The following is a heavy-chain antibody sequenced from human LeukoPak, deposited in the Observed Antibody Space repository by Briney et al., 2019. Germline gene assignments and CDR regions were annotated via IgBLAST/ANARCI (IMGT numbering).Heavy chain of an antibody. D-gene: IGHD6-6*01. CDR2: IYYSGST. Sequence: SETLSLTCTVSGGSISSGGYYWSWIRQHPGKGLEWIGYIYYSGSTYYNPSLKSRVTISVDTSKNQFSLKLSSVTAADTAVYYCARHSGSSLPFDYWGQGTLVTVSS. CDR3: ARHSGSSLPFDY. J-gene: IGHJ4*02. V-gene: IGHV4-31*03. CDR1: GGSISSGGYY.